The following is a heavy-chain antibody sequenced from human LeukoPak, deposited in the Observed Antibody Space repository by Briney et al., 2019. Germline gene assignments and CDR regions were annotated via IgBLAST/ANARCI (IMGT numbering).Heavy chain of an antibody. CDR2: ISSSGSTI. D-gene: IGHD5-24*01. V-gene: IGHV3-11*04. CDR3: ARGTEMATRRFYYYYYMDV. CDR1: GFTFSDYY. Sequence: GGSLRLSCAASGFTFSDYYMSWIRQAPGKGLEWVSYISSSGSTIYYADSVKGRFTISRDNAKNSLYLQMNSLRAEDTAVYYCARGTEMATRRFYYYYYMDVWGKGNPGHRLL. J-gene: IGHJ6*03.